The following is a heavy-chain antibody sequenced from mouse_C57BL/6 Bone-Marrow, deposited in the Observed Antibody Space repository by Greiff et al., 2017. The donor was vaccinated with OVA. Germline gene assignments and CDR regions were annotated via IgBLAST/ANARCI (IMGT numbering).Heavy chain of an antibody. CDR3: ARSGLFGDY. V-gene: IGHV1-19*01. CDR1: GYTFTDYY. Sequence: EVKLVESGPVLVKPGASVKMSCKASGYTFTDYYMNWVKQSHGKSLEWIGVINPYNGGTSYNQKFKGKATLTVDKSSSTAYMELNSLTSEDSAVYYCARSGLFGDYWGQGTTLTVSS. J-gene: IGHJ2*01. CDR2: INPYNGGT. D-gene: IGHD3-2*02.